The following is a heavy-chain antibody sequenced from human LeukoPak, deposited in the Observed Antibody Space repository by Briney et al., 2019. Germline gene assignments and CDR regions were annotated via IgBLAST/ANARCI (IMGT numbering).Heavy chain of an antibody. V-gene: IGHV4-61*08. CDR2: VYYSGST. CDR1: GGSISSGGYY. D-gene: IGHD5-12*01. CDR3: ARHGYIVAAFDY. Sequence: SETLSLTCTVSGGSISSGGYYWSWIRQSPGKGLEWIGNVYYSGSTNYNPSLKSRVTISVDTSKKQLSLKLTSVTAADTAVYYCARHGYIVAAFDYWGQGTLVIVSS. J-gene: IGHJ4*02.